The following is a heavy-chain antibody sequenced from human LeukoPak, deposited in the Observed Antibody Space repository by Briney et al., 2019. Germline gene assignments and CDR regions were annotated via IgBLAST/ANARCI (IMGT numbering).Heavy chain of an antibody. Sequence: GGSLRLSCTASGFTFSSYAMSWVRQAPGKGLEWVAVISYDGSNKYYADSVKGRFTISRDNSKNTLYLQMNSLRAEDTAVYYCARGSVVVTAEVDAFDIWGQGTMVTVSS. J-gene: IGHJ3*02. CDR3: ARGSVVVTAEVDAFDI. CDR1: GFTFSSYA. D-gene: IGHD2-21*02. V-gene: IGHV3-30-3*01. CDR2: ISYDGSNK.